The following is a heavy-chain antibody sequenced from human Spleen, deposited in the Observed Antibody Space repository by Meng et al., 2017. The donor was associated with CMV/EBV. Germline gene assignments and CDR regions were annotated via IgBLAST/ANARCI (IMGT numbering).Heavy chain of an antibody. V-gene: IGHV1-2*02. D-gene: IGHD3-3*01. CDR1: GYTFTGYY. Sequence: ASVKVSCKASGYTFTGYYMHWVRQAPGQGLEWMGWINPNSGGTNYAQKFQGRVTMIRDTSISTAYMEVSRLRSDDTAVYYCARDRVPEPPLEWPQLWGEHFWGQGTLVTVSS. J-gene: IGHJ4*02. CDR2: INPNSGGT. CDR3: ARDRVPEPPLEWPQLWGEHF.